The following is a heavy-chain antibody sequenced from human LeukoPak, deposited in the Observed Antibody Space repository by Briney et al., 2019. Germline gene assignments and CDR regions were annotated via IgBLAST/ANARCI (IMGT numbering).Heavy chain of an antibody. CDR2: ITSSGSTI. D-gene: IGHD1-26*01. CDR1: GFVFSDYY. Sequence: AGGSLRLSCAASGFVFSDYYMSWVRQAPGKGLEGVSSITSSGSTIYYADSVKGRFTISRDNAKNSLHLQMYSLRAEDTAVYYCARDQVGPNDAFDMWGQGTMVIVSS. CDR3: ARDQVGPNDAFDM. V-gene: IGHV3-11*01. J-gene: IGHJ3*02.